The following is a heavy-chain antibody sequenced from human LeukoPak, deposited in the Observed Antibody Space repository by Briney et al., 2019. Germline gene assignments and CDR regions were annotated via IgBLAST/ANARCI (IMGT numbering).Heavy chain of an antibody. Sequence: PGGSLRLSCAASGFTFSNYAMSWVRQAPGKGLEWVSTISIGDGSTNYADSVKGRFTISRDNSKNTLYLQMNSLRAEDTAVYYCAKDSALKSSYYYDSSGYPGYYFDYWGQGTLVTVSS. CDR3: AKDSALKSSYYYDSSGYPGYYFDY. V-gene: IGHV3-23*01. CDR2: ISIGDGST. J-gene: IGHJ4*02. D-gene: IGHD3-22*01. CDR1: GFTFSNYA.